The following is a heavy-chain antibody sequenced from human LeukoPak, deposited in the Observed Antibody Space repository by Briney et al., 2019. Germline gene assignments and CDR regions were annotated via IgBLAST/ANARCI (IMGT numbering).Heavy chain of an antibody. CDR3: ARDGPGGSYGY. D-gene: IGHD1-26*01. J-gene: IGHJ4*02. CDR2: ISYDGSNK. Sequence: PGGSLRLSCAASGFTFSSYGMHWVRQAPGKGLEWVAVISYDGSNKYYADSVKGRFTISRDNSKNTLYLQMNSLRAEDTAVYYCARDGPGGSYGYWGQGTLVTVSS. CDR1: GFTFSSYG. V-gene: IGHV3-30*03.